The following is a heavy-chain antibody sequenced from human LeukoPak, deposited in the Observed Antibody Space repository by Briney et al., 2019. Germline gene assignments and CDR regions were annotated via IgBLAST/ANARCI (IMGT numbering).Heavy chain of an antibody. J-gene: IGHJ3*02. Sequence: GGSLRLSCVASEFTSGFTFISYSMHWVRQAPGKGLEYVSGITSNGGEAYYADSIKDRFTISRDNSKNTLYLQMGSLRAEDMAMYYCAGERYIPGSGAFDIWGQGTMVTVSS. V-gene: IGHV3-64*02. CDR2: ITSNGGEA. CDR3: AGERYIPGSGAFDI. CDR1: GFTFISYS. D-gene: IGHD1-1*01.